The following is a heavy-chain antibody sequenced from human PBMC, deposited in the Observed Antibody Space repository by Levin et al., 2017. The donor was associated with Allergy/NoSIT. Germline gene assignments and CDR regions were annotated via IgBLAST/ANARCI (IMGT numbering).Heavy chain of an antibody. V-gene: IGHV1-69*13. CDR3: ARFPGDCSGGSCTFDY. Sequence: GASVKVSCKASGGTFSSYAISWVRQAPGQGLEWMGGIIPIFGTANYAQKFQGRVTITADESTSTAYMELSSLRSEDTAVYYCARFPGDCSGGSCTFDYWGQGTLVTVSS. CDR1: GGTFSSYA. J-gene: IGHJ4*02. CDR2: IIPIFGTA. D-gene: IGHD2-15*01.